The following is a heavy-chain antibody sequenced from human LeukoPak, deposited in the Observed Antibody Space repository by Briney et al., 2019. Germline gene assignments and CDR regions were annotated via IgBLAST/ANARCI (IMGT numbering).Heavy chain of an antibody. CDR3: AREHYYYGSGSYNWFDP. Sequence: GGSLRLSCAASGFTFSSYEMNWVRRAPGKGLEWVSYISSSGSTIYYADSVKGRFTISRDNAKNSLYLQMNSLRAEDTAVYYCAREHYYYGSGSYNWFDPWGQGTLVTVSS. V-gene: IGHV3-48*03. CDR1: GFTFSSYE. CDR2: ISSSGSTI. J-gene: IGHJ5*02. D-gene: IGHD3-10*01.